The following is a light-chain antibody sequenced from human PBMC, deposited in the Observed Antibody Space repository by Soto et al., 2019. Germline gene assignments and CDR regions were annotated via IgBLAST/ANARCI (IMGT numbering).Light chain of an antibody. V-gene: IGLV1-40*01. CDR3: QSYDRSLSGVV. Sequence: QSVLTQPPSVSGAPGQRVTISCTGSSSNIGAGYDVHWYQQLPGTAPKLLIYGNSKPPSGFPDRFSGSKSGTSASLAITGLQAEDEADYCCQSYDRSLSGVVFGGGTKLTVL. J-gene: IGLJ2*01. CDR1: SSNIGAGYD. CDR2: GNS.